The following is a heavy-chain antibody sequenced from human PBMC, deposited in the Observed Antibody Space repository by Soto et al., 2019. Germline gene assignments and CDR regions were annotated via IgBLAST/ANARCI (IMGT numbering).Heavy chain of an antibody. V-gene: IGHV3-23*01. CDR1: GFTFSSYA. CDR2: ISGSGGST. D-gene: IGHD6-19*01. J-gene: IGHJ4*02. Sequence: EVQLLESGGGLVQPGGSPRLSCAASGFTFSSYAMSWVRQAPGKGLDWVSNISGSGGSTYYADSVKGRFTISRDNSKNTLHLQMNSLRVEDTAVYYCAKRGRGAVAFDYWGQGTLVTVSS. CDR3: AKRGRGAVAFDY.